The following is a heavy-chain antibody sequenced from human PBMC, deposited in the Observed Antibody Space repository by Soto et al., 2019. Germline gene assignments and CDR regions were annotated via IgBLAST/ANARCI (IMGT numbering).Heavy chain of an antibody. D-gene: IGHD2-15*01. CDR1: GVTPSSYW. J-gene: IGHJ5*02. CDR3: ARDRGYCSGVSCYPLDWFVP. Sequence: GGSLRLSCAASGVTPSSYWKSWGRQAPGKGLEWVANIKQDGSEKYYVDSVKGRFTISRDNAKNSLYLQMNSLRAGDTSVYYCARDRGYCSGVSCYPLDWFVPWGQGT. CDR2: IKQDGSEK. V-gene: IGHV3-7*01.